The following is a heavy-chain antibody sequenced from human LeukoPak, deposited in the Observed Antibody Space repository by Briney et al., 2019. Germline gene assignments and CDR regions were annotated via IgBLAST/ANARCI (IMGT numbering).Heavy chain of an antibody. CDR1: GVSISNYY. D-gene: IGHD3-10*01. J-gene: IGHJ3*02. CDR3: ARSSYYYAADASDI. CDR2: VYYSGST. V-gene: IGHV4-59*01. Sequence: SETLSLTCTVSGVSISNYYWRWIRQPPGKGLEWVGYVYYSGSTNYNPSLKSRVTISVDTSKNQFSLKLSSVTAADTAVYYCARSSYYYAADASDIWGQGTMVTVSS.